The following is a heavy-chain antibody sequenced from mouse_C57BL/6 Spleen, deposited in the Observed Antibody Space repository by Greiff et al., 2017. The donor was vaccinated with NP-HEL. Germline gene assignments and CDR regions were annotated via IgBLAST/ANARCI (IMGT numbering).Heavy chain of an antibody. CDR3: ARDRDPTGFFAY. J-gene: IGHJ3*01. D-gene: IGHD4-1*02. Sequence: EVKVVESGGGLVKPGGSLKLSCAASGFTFSSYAMSWVRQTPEKRLEWVATISDGGSYTYYPDNVKGRFTISRDNAKNNLYLQMSHLKSEDTAMYYCARDRDPTGFFAYWGQGTLVTVSA. V-gene: IGHV5-4*01. CDR2: ISDGGSYT. CDR1: GFTFSSYA.